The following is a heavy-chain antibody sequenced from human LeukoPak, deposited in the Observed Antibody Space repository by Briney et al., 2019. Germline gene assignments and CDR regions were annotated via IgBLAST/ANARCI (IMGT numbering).Heavy chain of an antibody. Sequence: ASVKVSCKASGYTFSSYDINWVRQATGQGLEWMGWMNPNSGNTGYAQKFQGRLNMTRNTSISTAYMEMSSLRSEDTAVYYCARRVGSGWPVQHWGQGTLVTVSS. J-gene: IGHJ1*01. CDR3: ARRVGSGWPVQH. V-gene: IGHV1-8*01. CDR1: GYTFSSYD. D-gene: IGHD6-19*01. CDR2: MNPNSGNT.